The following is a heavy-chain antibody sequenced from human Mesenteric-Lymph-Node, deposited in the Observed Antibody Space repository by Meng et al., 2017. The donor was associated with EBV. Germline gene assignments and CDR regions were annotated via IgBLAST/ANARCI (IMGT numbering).Heavy chain of an antibody. CDR3: ARGMATII. J-gene: IGHJ4*02. D-gene: IGHD5-24*01. CDR2: INHSGST. V-gene: IGHV4-34*01. CDR1: GGSFSGYY. Sequence: VNVHEWGGVLFMLSESLPLTCAVYGGSFSGYYWSSIRQPPGKGLEWIGEINHSGSTNYNPSLKSRVTISVDTSKNQFSLKLSSVTAADTAVYYCARGMATIIWGQGTLVTVSS.